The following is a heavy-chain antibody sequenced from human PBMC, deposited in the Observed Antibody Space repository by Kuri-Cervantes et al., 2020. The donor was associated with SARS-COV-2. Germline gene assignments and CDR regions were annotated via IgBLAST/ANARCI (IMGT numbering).Heavy chain of an antibody. CDR3: ARGGVGSGSYYYYYGMDV. CDR2: IKQDGSEK. Sequence: GESLKISCSASGFTFSSYWMSWDRQAPGKGLEWVANIKQDGSEKYYVDSVKGRFTISRDNAKNSLYLQMNSLRAEDTAVYYCARGGVGSGSYYYYYGMDVWGQGTTVTCSS. D-gene: IGHD1-26*01. V-gene: IGHV3-7*01. J-gene: IGHJ6*01. CDR1: GFTFSSYW.